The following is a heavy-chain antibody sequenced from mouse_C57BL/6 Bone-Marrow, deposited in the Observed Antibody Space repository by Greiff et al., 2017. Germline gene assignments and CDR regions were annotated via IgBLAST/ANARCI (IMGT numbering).Heavy chain of an antibody. V-gene: IGHV1-64*01. CDR2: IHPNSGST. Sequence: QVQLQQPGAELVKPGASVKLSCKASGYTFTSYWMHWVKQRPGQGLEWIGMIHPNSGSTNYNEKFKSKATLTVDKSSSTAYMQLISLTSEDSAVYYGARSYYYGISYVYWGQGTTLTVSS. D-gene: IGHD1-1*01. CDR1: GYTFTSYW. CDR3: ARSYYYGISYVY. J-gene: IGHJ2*01.